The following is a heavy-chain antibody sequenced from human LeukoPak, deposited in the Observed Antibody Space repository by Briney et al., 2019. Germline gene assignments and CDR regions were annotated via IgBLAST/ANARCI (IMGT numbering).Heavy chain of an antibody. CDR3: TTAAGTPDY. CDR2: IKSKTDGGTT. CDR1: GFTFSNXW. D-gene: IGHD6-13*01. J-gene: IGHJ4*02. V-gene: IGHV3-15*01. Sequence: RLXCAAXGFTFSNXWMXWVRQAPGXXXXXVGRIKSKTDGGTTDYAAPVKGRFTISRDDSKNTLYLQMNSLKTEDTAVYYCTTAAGTPDYWGQGTLVTVSS.